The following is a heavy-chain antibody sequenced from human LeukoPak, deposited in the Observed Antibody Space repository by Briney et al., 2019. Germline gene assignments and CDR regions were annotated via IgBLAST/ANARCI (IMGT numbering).Heavy chain of an antibody. CDR3: ARDGNYYDSSGYSGAEYFQH. Sequence: GGSLRLSCAASGFTFSSYWMHWVRQAPGKGLVWVSRINSDGSSTSYADSVKGRFTISRDNAKNTLYLQMNSLRAEDTAVYYCARDGNYYDSSGYSGAEYFQHWGQGTLVTVSS. D-gene: IGHD3-22*01. V-gene: IGHV3-74*01. J-gene: IGHJ1*01. CDR1: GFTFSSYW. CDR2: INSDGSST.